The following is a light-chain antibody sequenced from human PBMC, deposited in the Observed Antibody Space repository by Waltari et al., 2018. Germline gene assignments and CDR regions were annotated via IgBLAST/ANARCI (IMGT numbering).Light chain of an antibody. Sequence: DIQMTQSPSSLSASVGDRVTITCRTSQSISTPLNWYQQKPGRAPKLLIYGAASLQSGVPSRFSGSGSGTDFTLTISSLQREDYATYYCQQSYSASSPTFGPGTKV. CDR3: QQSYSASSPT. CDR2: GAA. CDR1: QSISTP. J-gene: IGKJ3*01. V-gene: IGKV1-39*01.